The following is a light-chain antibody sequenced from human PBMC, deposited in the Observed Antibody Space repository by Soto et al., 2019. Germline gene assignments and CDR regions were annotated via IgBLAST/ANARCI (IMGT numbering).Light chain of an antibody. Sequence: EIVMTQSPASLSVSPGERATVSCRASQSVSSNLAWYQQKHGQAPRLLIYGASTRATGIAARFSGSGSGTEFSLTISSLQSEDFAVYYCQQYNNCPPLTFGGGTKVEIK. J-gene: IGKJ4*01. CDR3: QQYNNCPPLT. CDR1: QSVSSN. CDR2: GAS. V-gene: IGKV3-15*01.